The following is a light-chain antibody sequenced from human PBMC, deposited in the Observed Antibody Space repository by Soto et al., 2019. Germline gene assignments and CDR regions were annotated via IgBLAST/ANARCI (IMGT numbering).Light chain of an antibody. V-gene: IGKV1-5*01. J-gene: IGKJ1*01. Sequence: DIQMTQAPSTLYESVGDSVTITCRASQSVNKWLAWFQQKPGKVPKLLIFDASTLQTGVPSRFSGSGSGTDFTLTSCSLEPEDFRVYYCQQSGSSRTSCQGTKQDIK. CDR3: QQSGSSRT. CDR1: QSVNKW. CDR2: DAS.